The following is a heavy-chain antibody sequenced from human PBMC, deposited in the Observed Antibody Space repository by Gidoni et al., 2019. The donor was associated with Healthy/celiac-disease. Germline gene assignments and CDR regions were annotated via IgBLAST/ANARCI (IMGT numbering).Heavy chain of an antibody. J-gene: IGHJ6*02. CDR3: ARGAMIVVVPAATVDYYYYGMDV. CDR2: TYYRSKWYN. D-gene: IGHD2-2*01. CDR1: GDSVSSNSAA. V-gene: IGHV6-1*01. Sequence: QVQLQQSGPGLVKPSQTLSLTCAIYGDSVSSNSAAWNWIRQSPSRGLEWLGRTYYRSKWYNDYAVSVKSRIPINPDTSKNQFSLQLNSVTPEDTAVYYWARGAMIVVVPAATVDYYYYGMDVWGQGTTVTVSS.